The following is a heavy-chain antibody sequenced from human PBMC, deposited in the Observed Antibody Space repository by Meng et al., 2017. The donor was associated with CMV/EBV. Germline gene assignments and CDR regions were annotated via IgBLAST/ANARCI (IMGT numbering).Heavy chain of an antibody. D-gene: IGHD2-15*01. CDR1: GCTFTSYA. V-gene: IGHV1-69*01. Sequence: SGCTFTSYAISWLGQASGQGLQGMGGVFPIFGTANYAQQFQGRVTITADDSTSTAYMELSSLRSEDTAVYYCVGNIVVVVAASPRDYWGQGTLVTVSS. CDR3: VGNIVVVVAASPRDY. J-gene: IGHJ4*02. CDR2: VFPIFGTA.